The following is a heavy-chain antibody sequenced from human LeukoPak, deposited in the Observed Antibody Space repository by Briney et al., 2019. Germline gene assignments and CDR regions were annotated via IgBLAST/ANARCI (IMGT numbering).Heavy chain of an antibody. J-gene: IGHJ6*03. V-gene: IGHV4-59*01. CDR1: GGSISSYY. CDR2: IYYSGST. CDR3: ARTYSGSYYYYYYMDV. D-gene: IGHD1-26*01. Sequence: KASETLSLTCTASGGSISSYYWSWIRQPPGKGLEWIGYIYYSGSTNYNPSLKSRVTISVDTSKNQFSLKLSSVTAADTAVYYCARTYSGSYYYYYYMDVWGKGTTVTISS.